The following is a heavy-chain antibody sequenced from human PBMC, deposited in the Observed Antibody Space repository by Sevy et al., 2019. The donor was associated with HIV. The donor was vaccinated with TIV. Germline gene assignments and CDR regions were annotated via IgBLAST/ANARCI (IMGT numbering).Heavy chain of an antibody. Sequence: SETLSLTCTVSGGSISSGGYYRSWIRQHPGKGLEWIGYIYYSGSTYYNPSLKSRVTISVDTSKNKFSLKLSSVTPADTAAYYCARGNTLRCLEWHYGYFDYWGQGTLVTVSS. CDR1: GGSISSGGYY. CDR3: ARGNTLRCLEWHYGYFDY. CDR2: IYYSGST. V-gene: IGHV4-31*03. D-gene: IGHD3-3*01. J-gene: IGHJ4*02.